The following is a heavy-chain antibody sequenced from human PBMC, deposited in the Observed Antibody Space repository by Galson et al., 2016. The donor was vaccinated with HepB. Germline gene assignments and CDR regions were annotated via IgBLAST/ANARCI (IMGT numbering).Heavy chain of an antibody. J-gene: IGHJ1*01. CDR2: ISDSGGTT. CDR1: GFTFSSYA. CDR3: ANIIFREATALEH. Sequence: SLRLSCAASGFTFSSYAMGWVRQAPGKGLEWVSYISDSGGTTDYADSVKGRFTISRDNSKNMLSLQMDSLTADDTALYYCANIIFREATALEHWGQGALVTVSS. V-gene: IGHV3-23*01. D-gene: IGHD3-3*02.